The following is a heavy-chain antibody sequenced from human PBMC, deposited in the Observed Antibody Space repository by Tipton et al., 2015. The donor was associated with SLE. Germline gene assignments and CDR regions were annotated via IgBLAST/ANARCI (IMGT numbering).Heavy chain of an antibody. CDR2: IYHSGST. CDR1: GYSISSGGYS. CDR3: ASYYDILTGSAFDI. D-gene: IGHD3-9*01. J-gene: IGHJ3*02. Sequence: TLSLTCTVSGYSISSGGYSWSWIRQPPGKGLEWIGYIYHSGSTYYNPSLKSRVTISVDRSKNQFSLKLSSVTAADTAVYYCASYYDILTGSAFDIWGQGTMVTVSS. V-gene: IGHV4-30-2*01.